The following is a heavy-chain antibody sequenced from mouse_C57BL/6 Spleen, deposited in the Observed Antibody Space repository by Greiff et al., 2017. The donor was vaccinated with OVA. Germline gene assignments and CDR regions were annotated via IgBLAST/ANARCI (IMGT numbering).Heavy chain of an antibody. D-gene: IGHD2-5*01. V-gene: IGHV1-15*01. CDR3: TRESNYPRYYAMDY. J-gene: IGHJ4*01. Sequence: VQLQQSGAELVRPGASVTLSCKASGYTFTDYEMHWVKQTPVHGLEWIGAIDPETGGTASNQKFKGKAILTADKSSSTAYMELRSLTSEDSAVDYCTRESNYPRYYAMDYWGQGTSVTVSS. CDR2: IDPETGGT. CDR1: GYTFTDYE.